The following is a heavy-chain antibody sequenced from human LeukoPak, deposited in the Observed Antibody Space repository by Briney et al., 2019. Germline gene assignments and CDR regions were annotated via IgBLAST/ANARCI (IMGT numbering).Heavy chain of an antibody. CDR2: IYYSGST. J-gene: IGHJ4*02. CDR3: ARADCSGGSCYPDY. V-gene: IGHV4-59*01. D-gene: IGHD2-15*01. CDR1: GGSLSSYY. Sequence: SQSLCLTCTVSGGSLSSYYWSWIRQPPGKGLERIGYIYYSGSTNYNPSLKSRVTISVDTSKNQFSLKLSSVTAADTAVYYCARADCSGGSCYPDYWGQGTLVTVSS.